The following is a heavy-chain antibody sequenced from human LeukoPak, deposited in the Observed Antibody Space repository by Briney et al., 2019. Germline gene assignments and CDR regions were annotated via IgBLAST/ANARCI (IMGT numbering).Heavy chain of an antibody. J-gene: IGHJ4*02. D-gene: IGHD6-19*01. CDR2: ISGSGGST. Sequence: AGGSLRLSCAASGFTFSSYAMSWVRQAPGKGLEWVSAISGSGGSTYYADSVKGRFTISRDNSKNTLYLQMNSLRAEDTAVYYCANFLSGIAVAGTSGYWGQGTLVTVSS. CDR1: GFTFSSYA. CDR3: ANFLSGIAVAGTSGY. V-gene: IGHV3-23*01.